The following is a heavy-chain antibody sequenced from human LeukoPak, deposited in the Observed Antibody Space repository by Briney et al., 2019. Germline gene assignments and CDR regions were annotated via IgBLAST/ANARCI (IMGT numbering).Heavy chain of an antibody. Sequence: GGSLRLSCAASGFTFSSYGMHWVRQAPGKGLEWLAVTWYDGSNKYYGDSVKGRLTISRDNSKNTLYLQMNSLRAEDTAVYYFARPYYDSSGYLGGMDVWGQGTTVTVSS. J-gene: IGHJ6*02. CDR3: ARPYYDSSGYLGGMDV. CDR2: TWYDGSNK. V-gene: IGHV3-33*01. D-gene: IGHD3-22*01. CDR1: GFTFSSYG.